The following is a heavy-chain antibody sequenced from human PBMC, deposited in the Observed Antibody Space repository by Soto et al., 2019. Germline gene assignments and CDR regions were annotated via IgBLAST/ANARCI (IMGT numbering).Heavy chain of an antibody. CDR2: INPSGGST. Sequence: ASVKVSCKASGYTFTSYYMHWVRQAPGQGLEWMGIINPSGGSTSYAQKFQGRVTMTRDTSTSTVYMELSSLRSEDTAVYYCARALKEGGYEPYFDYWGQGTLVTVS. CDR3: ARALKEGGYEPYFDY. J-gene: IGHJ4*02. V-gene: IGHV1-46*03. CDR1: GYTFTSYY. D-gene: IGHD5-12*01.